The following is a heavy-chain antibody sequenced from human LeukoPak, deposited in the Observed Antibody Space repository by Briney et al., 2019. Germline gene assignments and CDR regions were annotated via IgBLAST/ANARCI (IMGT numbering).Heavy chain of an antibody. CDR1: GFTFSSYA. Sequence: GGSLRLSCAASGFTFSSYAMHWVRQAPGKGLEWVASIKQDGSDKNYVDSVKGRFTISRDNAKNSLYLQMNSLRDEDTAVYYCARTRLSSDCWGQGTLVTVSS. D-gene: IGHD2/OR15-2a*01. CDR3: ARTRLSSDC. V-gene: IGHV3-7*01. CDR2: IKQDGSDK. J-gene: IGHJ4*02.